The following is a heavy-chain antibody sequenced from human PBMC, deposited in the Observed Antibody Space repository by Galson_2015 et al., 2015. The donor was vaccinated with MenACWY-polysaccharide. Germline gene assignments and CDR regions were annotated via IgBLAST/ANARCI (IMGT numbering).Heavy chain of an antibody. CDR3: ASPITIFGVVISAEVRGFDY. D-gene: IGHD3-3*01. V-gene: IGHV3-23*01. Sequence: SLRLSCAASGFTFSSYAMSWVRQAPGKGLEWVSAISGSGGSTYYADSVKGRFTISRDNSKNTLYLQMNSLRAEDTAVYYCASPITIFGVVISAEVRGFDYWGQGTLVTVSS. CDR2: ISGSGGST. CDR1: GFTFSSYA. J-gene: IGHJ4*02.